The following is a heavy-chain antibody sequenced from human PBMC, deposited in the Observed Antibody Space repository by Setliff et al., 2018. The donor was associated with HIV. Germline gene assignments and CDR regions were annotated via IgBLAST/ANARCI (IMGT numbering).Heavy chain of an antibody. J-gene: IGHJ5*02. V-gene: IGHV4-34*01. CDR2: INHSGSI. CDR1: GDSISGSYY. Sequence: PSETLSLTCAVSGDSISGSYYWAWIRQPPGKGLEWIGEINHSGSIIYNPSLQSRVTMSVDTSKNQFSLKVRSLTAADTGLYYCARVKSIKTTLVRLWPRFDLWGQGTQVTVSS. D-gene: IGHD3-10*01. CDR3: ARVKSIKTTLVRLWPRFDL.